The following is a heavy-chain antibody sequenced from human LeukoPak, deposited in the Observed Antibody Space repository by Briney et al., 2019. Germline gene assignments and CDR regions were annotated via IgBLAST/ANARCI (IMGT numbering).Heavy chain of an antibody. J-gene: IGHJ3*01. CDR3: ARVFEAASTWNAYDF. D-gene: IGHD6-13*01. V-gene: IGHV3-48*03. Sequence: GGSLRLSCVASGFTLSNYEMNWVRQAPGKGLEWVSYISSSGSIIYYADSVKGRFTISRDNAENSLYLQMNTLRAEDTAIYYCARVFEAASTWNAYDFWGQGTMVTVSS. CDR1: GFTLSNYE. CDR2: ISSSGSII.